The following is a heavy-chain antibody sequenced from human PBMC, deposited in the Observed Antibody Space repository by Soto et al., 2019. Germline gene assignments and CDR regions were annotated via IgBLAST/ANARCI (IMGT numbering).Heavy chain of an antibody. J-gene: IGHJ3*02. Sequence: QITLKESGPTLVKPTQTLTLTCTFSGFSLSTSGVGVGWIRQPPGKALEWLALIYWDDDKRYSPSLKSRLTITKDTSKNQVVLTMTNMDPVDTATSYCAHSVPHIVVLNDAFDIWGQGTMVTVSS. CDR1: GFSLSTSGVG. D-gene: IGHD2-21*01. CDR3: AHSVPHIVVLNDAFDI. CDR2: IYWDDDK. V-gene: IGHV2-5*02.